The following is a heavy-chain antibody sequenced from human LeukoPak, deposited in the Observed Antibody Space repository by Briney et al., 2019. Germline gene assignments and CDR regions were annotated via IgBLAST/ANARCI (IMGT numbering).Heavy chain of an antibody. J-gene: IGHJ5*02. CDR2: IYYSGST. CDR3: ARDSLAAAGTHSWFDP. D-gene: IGHD6-13*01. Sequence: SETLSLTCTVSGGSISSYYWSWIRQPPAKGLEWIGYIYYSGSTNYNPSLKSRVTISVDTSKNQFSLKLSSVTAADTAVYYCARDSLAAAGTHSWFDPWGQGTLVTVSS. V-gene: IGHV4-59*01. CDR1: GGSISSYY.